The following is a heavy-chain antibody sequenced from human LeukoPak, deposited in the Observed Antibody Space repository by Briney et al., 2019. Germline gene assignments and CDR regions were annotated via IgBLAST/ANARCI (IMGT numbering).Heavy chain of an antibody. CDR3: ARDDYDSSTPYFFDY. J-gene: IGHJ4*02. CDR2: ISWNSGSI. V-gene: IGHV3-9*01. CDR1: GFTFDDYA. Sequence: PGRSLRLSCAASGFTFDDYAMHWVRQAPGKVLEWVSGISWNSGSIGCADSVKGRFTISRDNAQNSLFLQMNSLRAEDTAVYYCARDDYDSSTPYFFDYWGQGTLVTVSS. D-gene: IGHD3-22*01.